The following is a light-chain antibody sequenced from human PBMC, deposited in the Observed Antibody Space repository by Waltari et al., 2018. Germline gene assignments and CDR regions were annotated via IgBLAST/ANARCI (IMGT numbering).Light chain of an antibody. Sequence: DIQMTQSPSSLSASVGDRVTITCQASQDINNFLNWYQQKPGRAPSPLFYDASNLETGVPSRFSGSGSGTHFTLTISSLQTEDSATYYCQQFDTLPPSFGGGTKVEI. CDR3: QQFDTLPPS. J-gene: IGKJ4*01. CDR1: QDINNF. CDR2: DAS. V-gene: IGKV1-33*01.